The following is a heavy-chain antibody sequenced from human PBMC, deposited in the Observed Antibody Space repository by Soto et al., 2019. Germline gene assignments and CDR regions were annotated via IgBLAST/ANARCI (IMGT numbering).Heavy chain of an antibody. CDR3: ARGRPLPKYYYGSGPFRY. J-gene: IGHJ4*02. Sequence: GSLRLSCAASGFTFSSYGMHWVRQAPGKGLEWVAVIWYDGSNKYYADSVKGRFTISRDNSKNTLYLQMNSLRAEDTAVYYCARGRPLPKYYYGSGPFRYWGQGTLVTVSS. CDR2: IWYDGSNK. D-gene: IGHD3-10*01. CDR1: GFTFSSYG. V-gene: IGHV3-33*01.